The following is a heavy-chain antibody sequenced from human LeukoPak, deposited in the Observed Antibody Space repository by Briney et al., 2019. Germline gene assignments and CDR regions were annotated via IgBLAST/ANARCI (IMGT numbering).Heavy chain of an antibody. V-gene: IGHV3-21*01. D-gene: IGHD1-1*01. Sequence: PGGSLRLSCAASGFTFSTYALNWVRQAPAKGLEWVSSISASGSYIYYADSLKGRFTISRDNTKNSLFLQMNSLRAEDTAVYYCARDSPGTTASDYWGQGTLVTVSS. CDR2: ISASGSYI. CDR1: GFTFSTYA. CDR3: ARDSPGTTASDY. J-gene: IGHJ4*02.